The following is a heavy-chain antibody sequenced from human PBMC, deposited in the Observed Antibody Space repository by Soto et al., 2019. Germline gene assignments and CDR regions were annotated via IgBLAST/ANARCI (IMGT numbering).Heavy chain of an antibody. J-gene: IGHJ5*02. CDR2: IYYSGST. V-gene: IGHV4-39*01. CDR3: ARHHPTESMVRGVINWFDP. Sequence: SETLSLTCTVSGGSISSSSYYWGWIRQPPGKGLEWIGSIYYSGSTYYNPSLKSRVTISVDTSKNQFSLKLSSVTAADTAVYYCARHHPTESMVRGVINWFDPWGQGTLVTVPQ. D-gene: IGHD3-10*01. CDR1: GGSISSSSYY.